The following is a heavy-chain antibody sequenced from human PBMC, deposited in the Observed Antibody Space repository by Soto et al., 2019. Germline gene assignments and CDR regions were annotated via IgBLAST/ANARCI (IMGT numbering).Heavy chain of an antibody. CDR1: GASVTSGDYY. D-gene: IGHD5-18*01. J-gene: IGHJ5*01. CDR2: IYYSGNT. Sequence: SETLSLTCTVSGASVTSGDYYWSWILQPPGKGLEWIGDIYYSGNTNYSPSIKSRVAISLDTSQNQFSLKLSSVTAADTAVYFCARIPVDTYMTYWFDPWGQGTLVTVSS. V-gene: IGHV4-61*08. CDR3: ARIPVDTYMTYWFDP.